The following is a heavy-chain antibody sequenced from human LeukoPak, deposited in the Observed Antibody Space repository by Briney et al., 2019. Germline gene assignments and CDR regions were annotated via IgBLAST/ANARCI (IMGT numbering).Heavy chain of an antibody. CDR3: AREGNGDQGGFDY. J-gene: IGHJ4*02. CDR2: ISYDGGNK. Sequence: GRSLRLSCAASGFTFSSYAMHWVRQAPGKGLEWVAVISYDGGNKYYADSVKGRFTISRDNSKNTLYLQMNSLRAEDTAVYYCAREGNGDQGGFDYWGQGTLVTVSS. D-gene: IGHD4-17*01. V-gene: IGHV3-30-3*01. CDR1: GFTFSSYA.